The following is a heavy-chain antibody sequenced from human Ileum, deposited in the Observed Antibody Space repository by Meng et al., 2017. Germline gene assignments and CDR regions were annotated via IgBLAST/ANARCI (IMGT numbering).Heavy chain of an antibody. V-gene: IGHV3-74*01. CDR3: VSELGARTLFQFDS. D-gene: IGHD1-26*01. CDR2: NSSDGTKI. J-gene: IGHJ4*02. Sequence: GGSLRLSCSASGFTFDKYWMHWVRQVPGKGLVWMSCNSSDGTKIYYADSVKGRFTISRDNAKDTLYVVMNSLRDEDTAVYYFVSELGARTLFQFDSWGQGTLVTVSS. CDR1: GFTFDKYW.